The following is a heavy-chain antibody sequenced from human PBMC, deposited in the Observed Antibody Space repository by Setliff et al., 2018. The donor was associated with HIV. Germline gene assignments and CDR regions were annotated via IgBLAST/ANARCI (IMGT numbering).Heavy chain of an antibody. CDR2: ISSSGSTI. CDR1: GFTFRDYY. CDR3: ARAMAADFWSAYYGSKGGPAFDP. J-gene: IGHJ5*02. Sequence: GGSLRLSCTASGFTFRDYYMSWIRQAPGKGLAWVSYISSSGSTIYYADSVKGRFTISRDNAKNSLYLQMNSLRAEDTAVYYCARAMAADFWSAYYGSKGGPAFDPWGQGTLVTVSS. V-gene: IGHV3-11*04. D-gene: IGHD3-3*01.